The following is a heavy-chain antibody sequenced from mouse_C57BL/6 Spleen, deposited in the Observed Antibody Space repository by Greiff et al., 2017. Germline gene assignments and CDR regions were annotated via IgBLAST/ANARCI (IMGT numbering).Heavy chain of an antibody. CDR2: IYPGDGDT. CDR3: AREDYYGSSYVRYFDV. V-gene: IGHV1-82*01. Sequence: QVQLQQSGPELVKPGASVKISCKASGYAFSSSWMNWVKQRPGKGLEWIGRIYPGDGDTNYNGKFKGKATLTADKSSSTAYMQLSSLSSEDSAVYFCAREDYYGSSYVRYFDVWGTGTTVTVSS. CDR1: GYAFSSSW. J-gene: IGHJ1*03. D-gene: IGHD1-1*01.